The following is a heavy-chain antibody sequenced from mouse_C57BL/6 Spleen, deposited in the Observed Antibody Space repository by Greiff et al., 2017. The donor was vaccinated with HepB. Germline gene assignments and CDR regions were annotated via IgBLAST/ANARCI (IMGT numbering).Heavy chain of an antibody. Sequence: QVQLKESGAELVKPGASVKISCKASGYAFSSYWMNWVKQRPGKGLEWIGQIYPGDGDTNYNGKFKGKATLTADKSSSTAYMQLSSLTSEDSAVYFCARDYGNYYYAMDYWGQGTSVTVSS. J-gene: IGHJ4*01. CDR3: ARDYGNYYYAMDY. V-gene: IGHV1-80*01. CDR1: GYAFSSYW. D-gene: IGHD2-1*01. CDR2: IYPGDGDT.